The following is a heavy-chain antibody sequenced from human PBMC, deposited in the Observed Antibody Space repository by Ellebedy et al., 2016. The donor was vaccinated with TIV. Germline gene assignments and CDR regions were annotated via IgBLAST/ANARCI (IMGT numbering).Heavy chain of an antibody. CDR1: GFTVSSNY. CDR2: IYSGDST. Sequence: GESLKISCAVSGFTVSSNYMSWVRQAPGKGLEWVSVIYSGDSTYYADSVKGRFTISRHNSKNTLNLQMNSLRAEDTAGYYCGRARPDGSGSYYIDYWGQGTLVTVSS. J-gene: IGHJ4*02. D-gene: IGHD3-10*01. CDR3: GRARPDGSGSYYIDY. V-gene: IGHV3-53*04.